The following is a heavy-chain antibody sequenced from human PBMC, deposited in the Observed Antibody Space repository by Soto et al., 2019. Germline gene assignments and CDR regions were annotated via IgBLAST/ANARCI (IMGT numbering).Heavy chain of an antibody. CDR2: INPNSGGT. V-gene: IGHV1-2*04. J-gene: IGHJ6*02. CDR3: ARDSVMVRGVYGMDV. Sequence: GASVKVSCKASGYTFTGYYMHWVRQAPGRGLEWMGWINPNSGGTNYAQKFQGWVTMTRDTSISTAYMELSRLRSDDTAVYYCARDSVMVRGVYGMDVWGQGTTVTVSS. D-gene: IGHD3-10*01. CDR1: GYTFTGYY.